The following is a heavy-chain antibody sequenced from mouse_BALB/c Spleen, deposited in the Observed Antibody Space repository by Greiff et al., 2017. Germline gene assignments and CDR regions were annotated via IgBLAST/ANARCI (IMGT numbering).Heavy chain of an antibody. J-gene: IGHJ3*01. D-gene: IGHD2-1*01. Sequence: VQLKESGPELVKPGASVKMSCKASGYTFTSYVMHWVKQKPGQGLEWIGYINPYNDGTKYNEKFKGKATLTSDKSSSTAYMELSSLTSEDSAVYYCANYGNYGWFAYWGQGTLVTVSA. V-gene: IGHV1-14*01. CDR3: ANYGNYGWFAY. CDR2: INPYNDGT. CDR1: GYTFTSYV.